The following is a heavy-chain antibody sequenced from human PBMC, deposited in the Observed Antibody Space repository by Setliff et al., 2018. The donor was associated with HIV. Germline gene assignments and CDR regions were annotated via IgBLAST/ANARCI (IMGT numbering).Heavy chain of an antibody. D-gene: IGHD3-10*01. CDR1: GFSFGNHW. J-gene: IGHJ6*02. V-gene: IGHV3-74*01. CDR3: ARPYTVWFYGMDL. CDR2: INSDGSIT. Sequence: EGSLRLSCGASGFSFGNHWMYWVRQAPGKGMVWVSRINSDGSITDYADSVKGRFTIYRDNAKNTLYMQMNSLRAEDTAVDYCARPYTVWFYGMDLWGQGTTVTVSS.